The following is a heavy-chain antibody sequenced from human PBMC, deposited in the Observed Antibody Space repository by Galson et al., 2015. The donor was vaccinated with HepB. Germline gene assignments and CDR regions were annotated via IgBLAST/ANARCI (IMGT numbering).Heavy chain of an antibody. Sequence: SLRLSCAASGFTVSSNYMSWVRQAPGKGLEWVSVIYSGGSTYYADSVKGRFTISRDNSKNTLYLQMNSLRAEDTAVYYCARDSSELWFGGPNGMDVWGQGTTVTVSS. V-gene: IGHV3-53*01. D-gene: IGHD3-10*01. J-gene: IGHJ6*02. CDR3: ARDSSELWFGGPNGMDV. CDR2: IYSGGST. CDR1: GFTVSSNY.